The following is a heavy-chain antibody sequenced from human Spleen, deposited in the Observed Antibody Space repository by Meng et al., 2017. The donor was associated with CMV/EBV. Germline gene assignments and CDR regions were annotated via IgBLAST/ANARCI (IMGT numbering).Heavy chain of an antibody. V-gene: IGHV4-39*07. D-gene: IGHD5-18*01. J-gene: IGHJ4*02. CDR2: IYYSGST. Sequence: QLQLQESGPGLVKPSETLSLPCTVSGGSISSSSYYWGWIRQPPGKGLEWIGSIYYSGSTYYNPSLKSRVTISVDTSKNQFSLKLSSVTAADTAVYYCAREGGTAMALVDYWGQGTLVTVSS. CDR3: AREGGTAMALVDY. CDR1: GGSISSSSYY.